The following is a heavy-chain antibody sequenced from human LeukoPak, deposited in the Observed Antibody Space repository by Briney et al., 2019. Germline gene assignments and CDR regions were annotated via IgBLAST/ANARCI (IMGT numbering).Heavy chain of an antibody. Sequence: GGSLRLSCAASGFTFSSYAMSWVRQAPGKGLEWVSAISGSGGSTYYADSVKGRFTISRDNSKNTLYLQMNSLRAEDTAVYYCARGHLRITMIVGLHYWGQGTLVTVSS. V-gene: IGHV3-23*01. CDR2: ISGSGGST. D-gene: IGHD3-22*01. J-gene: IGHJ4*02. CDR3: ARGHLRITMIVGLHY. CDR1: GFTFSSYA.